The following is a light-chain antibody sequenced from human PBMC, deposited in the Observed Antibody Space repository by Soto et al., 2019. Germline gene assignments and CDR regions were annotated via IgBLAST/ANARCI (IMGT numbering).Light chain of an antibody. CDR1: SSDVGGYNY. J-gene: IGLJ1*01. V-gene: IGLV2-14*03. CDR2: DVS. Sequence: LTQPASVSGSPGQSITISCTGTSSDVGGYNYVSWYQHHPGKAPKLMIYDVSNRPSGVSNRFSGSKSGNTASLTISGLQAEDEADYYCSSYTSSSTYVFGTGTKVTVL. CDR3: SSYTSSSTYV.